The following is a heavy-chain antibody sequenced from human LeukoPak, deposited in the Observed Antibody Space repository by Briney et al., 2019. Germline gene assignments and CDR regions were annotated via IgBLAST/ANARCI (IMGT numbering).Heavy chain of an antibody. CDR2: IIPILGIA. J-gene: IGHJ6*02. V-gene: IGHV1-69*04. Sequence: SVKVSCKASGGTFSSYAISWVRQAPGQGLEWMGRIIPILGIANYAQKFQGRVTITADKSTSTAYMELSSLRAEDTAVYYCARDTPRIFGGINYYYYGMDVWGQGTTVTVSS. CDR3: ARDTPRIFGGINYYYYGMDV. D-gene: IGHD3-3*01. CDR1: GGTFSSYA.